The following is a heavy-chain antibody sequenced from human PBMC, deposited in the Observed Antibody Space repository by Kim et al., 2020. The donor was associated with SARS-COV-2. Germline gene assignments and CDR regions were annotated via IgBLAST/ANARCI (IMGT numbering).Heavy chain of an antibody. CDR1: GFTFSGSA. CDR3: TRPGATAAFDI. D-gene: IGHD1-26*01. Sequence: GGSLRLSCAASGFTFSGSAMHWVRQASGKVLEWVGRIRSKANSYATAYAASVKGRFTISRDDSKNTAYLQMNSLKTEDTAVYYCTRPGATAAFDIWGQGTMVTVSS. CDR2: IRSKANSYAT. V-gene: IGHV3-73*01. J-gene: IGHJ3*02.